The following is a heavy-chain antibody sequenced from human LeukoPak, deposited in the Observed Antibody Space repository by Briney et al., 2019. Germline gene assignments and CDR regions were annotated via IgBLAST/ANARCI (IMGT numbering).Heavy chain of an antibody. D-gene: IGHD2-15*01. CDR2: ISGSGDNT. CDR1: GFTFSNYA. V-gene: IGHV3-23*01. Sequence: HPGRSLRLSCAASGFTFSNYAMSWVRQAQGKGLEWVSAISGSGDNTYYADSVKGRFVLSRDNSKNTVYLQMNSLRADDTAVYYCAKTRGYCSGGTCYCDYWGQGTLVTVSS. J-gene: IGHJ4*02. CDR3: AKTRGYCSGGTCYCDY.